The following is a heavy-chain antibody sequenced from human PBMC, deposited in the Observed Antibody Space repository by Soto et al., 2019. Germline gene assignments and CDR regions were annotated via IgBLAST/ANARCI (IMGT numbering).Heavy chain of an antibody. CDR2: TTHSGST. CDR3: ARGRGSTSWAGHDYGMDV. D-gene: IGHD6-13*01. Sequence: PSETLSLTCGVYGGSFSGYYWSWIRQPPGKGLEWIGETTHSGSTNYNPSLKSRVSISVDTAKNQFSLKLNSVTAADTAVYYCARGRGSTSWAGHDYGMDVWGQGNTVT. V-gene: IGHV4-34*01. J-gene: IGHJ6*02. CDR1: GGSFSGYY.